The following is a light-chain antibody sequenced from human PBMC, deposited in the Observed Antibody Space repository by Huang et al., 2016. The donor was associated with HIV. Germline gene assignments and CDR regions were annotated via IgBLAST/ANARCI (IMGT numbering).Light chain of an antibody. CDR1: QSVSSH. V-gene: IGKV3-11*01. CDR3: QQSSRWPPVT. Sequence: EIVLTQSPATLSLSPGERATLSCRASQSVSSHLAWYQQSRGQAPRLLIYDASSRATGIPARFSGSGSGTDFTLTISSLEPEDFAVYYCQQSSRWPPVTFGQGTRLEI. CDR2: DAS. J-gene: IGKJ5*01.